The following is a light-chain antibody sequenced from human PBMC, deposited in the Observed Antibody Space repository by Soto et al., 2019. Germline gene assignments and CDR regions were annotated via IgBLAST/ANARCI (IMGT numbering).Light chain of an antibody. CDR1: SSNIGSKY. V-gene: IGLV1-47*01. CDR2: RNN. Sequence: QSVLTQPPSASGTPGQRVTISCSGNSSNIGSKYVYWYQQLPGTAPKLLMYRNNQRPSGVSDRFSGSKSGTSASLAISGLRSEDEADYYCAAWDAGVSGPAFGGGTKVTVL. J-gene: IGLJ2*01. CDR3: AAWDAGVSGPA.